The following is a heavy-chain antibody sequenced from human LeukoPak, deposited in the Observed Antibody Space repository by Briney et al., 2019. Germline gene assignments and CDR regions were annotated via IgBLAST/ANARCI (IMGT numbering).Heavy chain of an antibody. V-gene: IGHV4-39*01. CDR1: GGSISSSSYY. CDR2: IYYSGST. Sequence: SETLSLTCTVSGGSISSSSYYWGWIRQPPGKGLEWIGSIYYSGSTYYNPSLKSRVTISVDTSKNQFSLKLSSVTAAGTAVYYCARQIDRKWDPENGNWFDPWGQGTLVAVSS. J-gene: IGHJ5*02. CDR3: ARQIDRKWDPENGNWFDP. D-gene: IGHD1-14*01.